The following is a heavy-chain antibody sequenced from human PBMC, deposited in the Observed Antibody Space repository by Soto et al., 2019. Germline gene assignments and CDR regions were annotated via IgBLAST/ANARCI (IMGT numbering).Heavy chain of an antibody. J-gene: IGHJ4*02. CDR1: GFTFSSYA. CDR2: ISGSGGST. V-gene: IGHV3-23*01. Sequence: GGSLRLSCAASGFTFSSYAMSWVRQAPGKGLEWVSAISGSGGSTYYADSVKGRFTISRDNSKNTLYLQMNSLRAEDTAVYYCAKSLGDYPPGRYYFDYWGQGTLVTVSS. D-gene: IGHD4-17*01. CDR3: AKSLGDYPPGRYYFDY.